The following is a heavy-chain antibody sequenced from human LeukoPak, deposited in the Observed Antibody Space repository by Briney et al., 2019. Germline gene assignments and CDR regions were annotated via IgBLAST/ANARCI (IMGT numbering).Heavy chain of an antibody. CDR1: GFTFSSYA. CDR3: AKGSLYYYDSSGVYFDY. Sequence: GGSLRLSCAASGFTFSSYAMSWVRQAPGKGLEWVSAISGSGGSTYYADSVKGRFTISRDNSKSTLYLQMNSLRAEDTAVYYCAKGSLYYYDSSGVYFDYWGQGTLVSVSS. D-gene: IGHD3-22*01. CDR2: ISGSGGST. J-gene: IGHJ4*02. V-gene: IGHV3-23*01.